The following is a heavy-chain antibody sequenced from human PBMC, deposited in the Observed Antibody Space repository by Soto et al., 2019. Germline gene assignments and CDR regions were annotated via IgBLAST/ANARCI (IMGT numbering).Heavy chain of an antibody. V-gene: IGHV3-30*18. Sequence: QVQLVESGGGVIQAGRSLRLSCAASGFTFSHYAMHWVRQAPGKGLEWVALMSYYGSNEYYADSVKGRFTISRDNSKNALYLQMNILRAEDTAVYYCAKDGCHTFEYCGQGTLVTGSS. CDR1: GFTFSHYA. CDR3: AKDGCHTFEY. J-gene: IGHJ4*02. CDR2: MSYYGSNE.